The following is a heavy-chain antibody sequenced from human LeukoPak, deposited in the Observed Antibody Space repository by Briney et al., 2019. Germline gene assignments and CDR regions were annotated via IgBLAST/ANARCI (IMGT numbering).Heavy chain of an antibody. Sequence: GASVKDSRMDSGYTLTELSMHWVRQAPGKGLEWMGGFDPEIGETIYAQKLQGRVTITADTSTDTAYMELSSLRSEDTAVYYCARAPSGSYGDYWGQGTLLTVS. CDR3: ARAPSGSYGDY. V-gene: IGHV1-24*01. CDR1: GYTLTELS. J-gene: IGHJ4*02. D-gene: IGHD1-26*01. CDR2: FDPEIGET.